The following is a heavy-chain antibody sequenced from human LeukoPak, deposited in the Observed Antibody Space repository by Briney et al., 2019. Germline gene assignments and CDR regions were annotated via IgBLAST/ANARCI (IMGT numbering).Heavy chain of an antibody. CDR2: IYHSGST. Sequence: PSETLSLTCTVSGGSISSYYWSWIRQPSGKGLEWIGEIYHSGSTNYNPSLKSRVTISVDKSKNQFSLKLSSVTAADTAVYHCARGVPVAGLDFWGQGTLVTVSS. CDR3: ARGVPVAGLDF. CDR1: GGSISSYY. J-gene: IGHJ4*02. D-gene: IGHD6-19*01. V-gene: IGHV4-59*12.